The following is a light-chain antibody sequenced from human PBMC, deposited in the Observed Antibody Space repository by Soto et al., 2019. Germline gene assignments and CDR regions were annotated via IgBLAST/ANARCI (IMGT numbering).Light chain of an antibody. CDR3: GSYTSSATWV. Sequence: QSALTQPPSVSGSPGQSVTISCTATSSGVGNYDRVAWYHQPPGTAPKLVLYEVYTRPSGVPDRFSGSKSGNTASLIISGLQAEDEGDYYCGSYTSSATWVFGGGTKLTVL. CDR1: SSGVGNYDR. V-gene: IGLV2-18*02. CDR2: EVY. J-gene: IGLJ3*02.